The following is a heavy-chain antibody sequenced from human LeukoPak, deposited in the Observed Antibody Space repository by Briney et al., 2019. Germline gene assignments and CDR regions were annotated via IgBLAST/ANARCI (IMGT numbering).Heavy chain of an antibody. V-gene: IGHV3-30*03. D-gene: IGHD3-10*01. CDR2: ISYDGSNK. CDR1: GFTFSSYG. CDR3: ARRFTMVRGVIIDDFAFDI. Sequence: GGSLRLSCAASGFTFSSYGMHWVRQAPGKGLEWVEVISYDGSNKYYADSVKGRFTISRDNSKNTLYLQMNSLRADDTAVYYCARRFTMVRGVIIDDFAFDIWGQGTMVTVSS. J-gene: IGHJ3*02.